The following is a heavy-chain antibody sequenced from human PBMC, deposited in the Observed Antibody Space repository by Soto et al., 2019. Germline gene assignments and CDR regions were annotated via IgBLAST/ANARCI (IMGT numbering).Heavy chain of an antibody. CDR1: GFSLSTSGVG. CDR2: IYWDDDK. D-gene: IGHD2-2*01. J-gene: IGHJ5*02. Sequence: QITLKESGPTLVKPTQTLTLTCTFSGFSLSTSGVGVGWIRQPPGKALEWLALIYWDDDKRYSPSLKSRLTITKDTSKNPVDLTMTNMHPVDTAPYSSARSLPGYCISTSCEGWFDPWGQGTLVTVSS. V-gene: IGHV2-5*02. CDR3: ARSLPGYCISTSCEGWFDP.